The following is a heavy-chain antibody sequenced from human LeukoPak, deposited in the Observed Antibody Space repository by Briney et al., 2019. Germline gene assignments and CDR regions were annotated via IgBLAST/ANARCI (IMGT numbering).Heavy chain of an antibody. CDR1: GYTFSSYA. CDR3: AKDGYSYGSNYLGY. CDR2: ISGSGGST. V-gene: IGHV3-23*01. J-gene: IGHJ4*02. D-gene: IGHD5-18*01. Sequence: GGSLRLSCAASGYTFSSYAMRWVRQAPGKGLEWVSGISGSGGSTYYADSVKGRFTISRDNSKNTLYLQINKRRAADTAVYDCAKDGYSYGSNYLGYWGQGTLVTVSS.